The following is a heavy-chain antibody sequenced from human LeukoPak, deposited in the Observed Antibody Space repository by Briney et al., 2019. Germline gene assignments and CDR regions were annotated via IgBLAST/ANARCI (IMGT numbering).Heavy chain of an antibody. D-gene: IGHD3-3*01. CDR2: IDNSGSTI. Sequence: GGSLRLSCAASGFTFSNFEMNWVRQAPGKGLEWVSYIDNSGSTIFYADSVKGRFTISRDNAKNSLYLQMNSLRAEDTAVYYCARGFGVAYYYSMDVWGKGTTVTISS. CDR3: ARGFGVAYYYSMDV. J-gene: IGHJ6*03. V-gene: IGHV3-48*03. CDR1: GFTFSNFE.